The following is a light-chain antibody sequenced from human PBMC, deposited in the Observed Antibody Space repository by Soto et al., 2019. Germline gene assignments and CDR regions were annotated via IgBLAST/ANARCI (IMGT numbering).Light chain of an antibody. CDR1: TSNIGSNT. Sequence: QSVLTQPPSASGTPGQRVTISCSGSTSNIGSNTVNWYQQLPGTAPKLLIYNNNQRPSGVPARFSGSNSGTSASLAISGLQSEDEADYYCASWDDSLNGRGVFGTGTKVIVL. V-gene: IGLV1-44*01. J-gene: IGLJ1*01. CDR3: ASWDDSLNGRGV. CDR2: NNN.